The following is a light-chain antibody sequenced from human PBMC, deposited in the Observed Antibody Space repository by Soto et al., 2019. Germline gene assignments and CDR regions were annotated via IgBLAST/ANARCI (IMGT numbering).Light chain of an antibody. V-gene: IGKV3-20*01. CDR1: QSITSNN. CDR3: QQYGSSPFS. Sequence: EIVLTQSPGTLSLSPGERATLSCRPSQSITSNNLSWYQHKPRQPPRLLMYAAFHRASGIPDRCSGSWSGTDFTLTITRLEPDDFAVYYCQQYGSSPFSFGPGTKVDIK. J-gene: IGKJ3*01. CDR2: AAF.